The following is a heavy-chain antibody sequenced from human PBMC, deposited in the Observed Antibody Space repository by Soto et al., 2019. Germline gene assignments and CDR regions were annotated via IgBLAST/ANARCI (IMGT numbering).Heavy chain of an antibody. Sequence: ASVKVSCKAPGDTFTSYDINWVRQATGQGLEWMGWMNPNSGNTGYAQKFQGRVTMTRNTSISTAYMELSSLRSEDTAVYYCARGRGVLGVVVVEGPDDAFDIWGQGTMVTVSS. J-gene: IGHJ3*02. D-gene: IGHD2-15*01. CDR1: GDTFTSYD. CDR3: ARGRGVLGVVVVEGPDDAFDI. V-gene: IGHV1-8*01. CDR2: MNPNSGNT.